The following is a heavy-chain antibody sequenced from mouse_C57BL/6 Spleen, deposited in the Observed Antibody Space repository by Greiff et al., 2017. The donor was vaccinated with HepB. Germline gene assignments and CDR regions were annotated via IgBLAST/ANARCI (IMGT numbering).Heavy chain of an antibody. J-gene: IGHJ3*01. D-gene: IGHD2-13*01. V-gene: IGHV5-15*01. CDR2: ISNLAYSI. Sequence: EVHLVESGGGLVQPGGSLKLSCAASGFTFSDYGMAWVRQAPRKGPEWVAFISNLAYSIYYADTVTGRFTISRENAKNTLYLEMSSLRSEDTAMYYCSRRGVIYYGVVAYCGQGTLVTVSA. CDR1: GFTFSDYG. CDR3: SRRGVIYYGVVAY.